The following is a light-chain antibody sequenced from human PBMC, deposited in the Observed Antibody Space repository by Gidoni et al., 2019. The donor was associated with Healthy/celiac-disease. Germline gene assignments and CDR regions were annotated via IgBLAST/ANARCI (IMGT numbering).Light chain of an antibody. Sequence: DIQMTQSPSSLSASVGDRVTITCRASQSISSYLNWYQQKPGKAPKLLIYAASSLQSGVPSRFSGSGSGTDFTLTIISLQPEDFATYYCQQSYSTPRTFXXXTKLEIK. V-gene: IGKV1-39*01. J-gene: IGKJ2*01. CDR1: QSISSY. CDR3: QQSYSTPRT. CDR2: AAS.